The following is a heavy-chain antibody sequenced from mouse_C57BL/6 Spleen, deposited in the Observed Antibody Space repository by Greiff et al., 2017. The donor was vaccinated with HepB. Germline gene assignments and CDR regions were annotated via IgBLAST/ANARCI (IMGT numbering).Heavy chain of an antibody. CDR3: ARDGITTVGYWYFDV. CDR1: GYSITSGYY. J-gene: IGHJ1*03. D-gene: IGHD1-1*01. Sequence: DVKLVESGPGLVKPSQSLSLTCSVTGYSITSGYYWNWIRQFPGNKLEWMGYISYDGSNNYNPSLKNRISITRDTSKNQFFLKLNSVTTEDTATYYCARDGITTVGYWYFDVWGTGTTVTVSS. V-gene: IGHV3-6*01. CDR2: ISYDGSN.